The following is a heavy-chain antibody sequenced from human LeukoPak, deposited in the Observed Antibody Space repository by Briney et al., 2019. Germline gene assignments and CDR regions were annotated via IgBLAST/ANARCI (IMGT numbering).Heavy chain of an antibody. V-gene: IGHV3-30*04. CDR3: ARSGYYDGSGYHIDY. CDR2: ISYDGSNK. CDR1: GFTFSSYA. J-gene: IGHJ4*02. Sequence: TGGSLRLSCAAPGFTFSSYAMHWVRQAPGKGLEWVAVISYDGSNKYYADSVKGRFTISRDNSKNTLYLQMNSLRAEDTAVYYCARSGYYDGSGYHIDYWGQGTLVTVSS. D-gene: IGHD3-22*01.